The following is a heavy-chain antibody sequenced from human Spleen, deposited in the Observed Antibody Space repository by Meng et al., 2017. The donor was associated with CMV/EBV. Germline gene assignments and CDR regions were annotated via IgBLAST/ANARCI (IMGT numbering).Heavy chain of an antibody. CDR3: AHRLSGWSGYPS. J-gene: IGHJ5*02. D-gene: IGHD3-3*01. CDR2: IYWNDDK. CDR1: WFLISSSGVG. Sequence: TFAWFLISSSGVGVGWTRQPRGKALEWLALIYWNDDKRYRLSLKSRLTITKDTSKNQVVITMTNMDPVDTANYSCAHRLSGWSGYPSWGQGTLVTVSS. V-gene: IGHV2-5*01.